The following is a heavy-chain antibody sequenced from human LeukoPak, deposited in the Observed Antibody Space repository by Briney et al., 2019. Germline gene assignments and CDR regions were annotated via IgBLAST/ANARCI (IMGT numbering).Heavy chain of an antibody. J-gene: IGHJ4*02. D-gene: IGHD1-14*01. CDR3: ARDPAGHGRYFDY. CDR1: GGSISGYF. Sequence: PSETLSLTCTVSGGSISGYFCTWLRQSAGAALECIGRIHTSGTTYYNPSLRSRVSMSVDTSNNKFSLRLSSVTAADTAVYYCARDPAGHGRYFDYWGQGALVTVSS. CDR2: IHTSGTT. V-gene: IGHV4-4*07.